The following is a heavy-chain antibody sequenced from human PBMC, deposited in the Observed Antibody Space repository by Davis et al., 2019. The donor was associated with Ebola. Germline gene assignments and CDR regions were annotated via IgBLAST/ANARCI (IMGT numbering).Heavy chain of an antibody. J-gene: IGHJ5*01. CDR1: SYTFTSYG. Sequence: ASVTVSCKASSYTFTSYGISWVRQAPGQGLEWMGWISAYNGNTNYAQKLQGRVTMTTDTSRSTAYMELRSLRSDDTAVYYWAREAGATTRIYDSWGQGTLVTVSS. D-gene: IGHD1-26*01. CDR3: AREAGATTRIYDS. V-gene: IGHV1-18*01. CDR2: ISAYNGNT.